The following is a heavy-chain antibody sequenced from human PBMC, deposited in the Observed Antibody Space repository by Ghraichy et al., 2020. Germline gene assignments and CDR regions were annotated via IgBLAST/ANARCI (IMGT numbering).Heavy chain of an antibody. V-gene: IGHV3-21*01. D-gene: IGHD2-15*01. Sequence: ETLSLTCAASGFTFSSYSMNWVRQAPGKGLEWVSSISSSSSYIYYADSVKGRFTISRDNAKNSLYLQMNSLRAEDTAVYYCARSGYCSGGSCSTIYYYYYGMDVWGQGTTVTVSS. CDR1: GFTFSSYS. J-gene: IGHJ6*02. CDR2: ISSSSSYI. CDR3: ARSGYCSGGSCSTIYYYYYGMDV.